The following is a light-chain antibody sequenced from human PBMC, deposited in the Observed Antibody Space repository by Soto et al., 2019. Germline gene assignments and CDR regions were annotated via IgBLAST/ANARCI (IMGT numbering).Light chain of an antibody. V-gene: IGKV1-27*01. J-gene: IGKJ1*01. CDR1: QGIIDY. CDR3: QKYDTAPQT. CDR2: AAS. Sequence: DIQMTQSPSSLSASVGDTVTITCRASQGIIDYLAWYQQRTGKVPKRLIYAASTLQTGVPSRFSGSGAGTDFTLTISSLQPEDVGSYYCQKYDTAPQTFGQGTRVEIK.